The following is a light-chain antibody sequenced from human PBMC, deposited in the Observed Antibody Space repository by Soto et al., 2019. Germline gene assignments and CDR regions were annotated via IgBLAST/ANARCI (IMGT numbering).Light chain of an antibody. CDR3: QSYDSSLSEV. CDR1: SSNIGAGYD. V-gene: IGLV1-40*01. J-gene: IGLJ1*01. CDR2: GNS. Sequence: QSVLTQQPSVSGAPGQRVTISCTGSSSNIGAGYDVHWYQQLPGTAPKLLIYGNSNRPSGVPDRLSGSKSGTSASLAITGLQAEDEADYYCQSYDSSLSEVFGTGTKLTVL.